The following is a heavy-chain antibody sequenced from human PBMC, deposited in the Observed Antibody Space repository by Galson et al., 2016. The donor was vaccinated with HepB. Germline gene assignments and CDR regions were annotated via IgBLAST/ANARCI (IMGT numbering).Heavy chain of an antibody. CDR1: GFTFSDFY. D-gene: IGHD4-17*01. Sequence: SLRLSCAVSGFTFSDFYMSWIRQAPGKGLEWVSYISTSGSTVYYADSVKGRFTISRDSSKNTLYLQMNSLRAEDTAVFYCAKDIPITMTTFVGFDYWGQGTLVTVSS. V-gene: IGHV3-11*01. CDR2: ISTSGSTV. J-gene: IGHJ4*02. CDR3: AKDIPITMTTFVGFDY.